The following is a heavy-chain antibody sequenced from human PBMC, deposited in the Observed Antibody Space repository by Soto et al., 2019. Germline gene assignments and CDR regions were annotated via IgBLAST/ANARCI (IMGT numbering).Heavy chain of an antibody. CDR3: AKSQHLGELSYDAFDI. D-gene: IGHD3-16*02. V-gene: IGHV1-69*13. Sequence: GASVKVSCKASGGTFSSYAISWVRQAPGQGLEWMGGIIPIFGTANYAQKFQGRVTITADESTSTAYMELSSLRSEDTAVYYCAKSQHLGELSYDAFDIWGQGTMVTVSS. J-gene: IGHJ3*02. CDR2: IIPIFGTA. CDR1: GGTFSSYA.